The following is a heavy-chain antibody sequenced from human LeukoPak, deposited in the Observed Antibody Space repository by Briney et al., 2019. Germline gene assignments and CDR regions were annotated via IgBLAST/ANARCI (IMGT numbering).Heavy chain of an antibody. D-gene: IGHD6-13*01. CDR3: ARDHTAAAGLDY. V-gene: IGHV3-33*01. Sequence: GGSLRLSCAASGFTFSSYGMHWVRQAPGKGLEWVAVILYDGSNKYYADSVKGRFTISRDNSKNTLYLKMTSLRAEDTAVYYCARDHTAAAGLDYWGQGTLVTVPS. J-gene: IGHJ4*02. CDR2: ILYDGSNK. CDR1: GFTFSSYG.